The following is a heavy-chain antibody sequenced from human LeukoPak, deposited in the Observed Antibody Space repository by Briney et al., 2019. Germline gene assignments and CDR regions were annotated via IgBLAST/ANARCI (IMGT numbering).Heavy chain of an antibody. J-gene: IGHJ6*03. Sequence: GGSLRLSCAASGFTFSSYGMHWVRQAPGKGLEWVSAISGSGGSTYYADSVKGRFTISRDNSKNTLYLQMNSLRAEDTAVYYCAKIIAAQYYYYYYMDVWGKGTTVTVSS. V-gene: IGHV3-23*01. CDR1: GFTFSSYG. CDR2: ISGSGGST. D-gene: IGHD6-13*01. CDR3: AKIIAAQYYYYYYMDV.